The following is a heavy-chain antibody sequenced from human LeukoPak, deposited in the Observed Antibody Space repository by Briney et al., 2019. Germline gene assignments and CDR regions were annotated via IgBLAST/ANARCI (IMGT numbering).Heavy chain of an antibody. V-gene: IGHV4-59*01. J-gene: IGHJ4*02. CDR3: ARVTGYGGNADY. Sequence: SETLSLTCTASGGSITSYYWSWIRQPPGKGLEWIGYIYYSGSTNYNPSLKSRVTISVDTSKNQFSLNLSSVTAADTAIYYCARVTGYGGNADYWGQGTLVTVSS. CDR2: IYYSGST. CDR1: GGSITSYY. D-gene: IGHD4-23*01.